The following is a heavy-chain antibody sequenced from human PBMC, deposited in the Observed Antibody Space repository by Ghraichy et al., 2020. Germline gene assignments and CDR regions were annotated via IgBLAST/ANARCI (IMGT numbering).Heavy chain of an antibody. V-gene: IGHV4-4*02. CDR1: GDSITSAYW. Sequence: SETLSLTCAVSGDSITSAYWWTWVRQPPGKGLEWIGEIYRSGTTNYDPSPKSRGTITIDTSNNHCFPGLTSVTAANTAVYYCAAQPLEGITAQRDAYVYYAMDVWGQGTTVSVS. CDR2: IYRSGTT. D-gene: IGHD5-24*01. J-gene: IGHJ6*02. CDR3: AAQPLEGITAQRDAYVYYAMDV.